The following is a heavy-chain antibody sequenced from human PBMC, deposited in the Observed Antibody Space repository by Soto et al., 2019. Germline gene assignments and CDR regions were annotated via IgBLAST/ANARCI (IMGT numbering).Heavy chain of an antibody. V-gene: IGHV3-30-3*01. CDR3: AREDGGIVLMVYATLSYFAY. CDR1: GFTFSSYA. D-gene: IGHD2-8*01. J-gene: IGHJ4*02. Sequence: QVQLVESGGGVVQPGRSLRLSCAASGFTFSSYAMHWVRQAPGKGLEWVAVISYDGSNKYYADSVKGRFTISRDNSKNTLYLQMNSRRAEDTAVYYCAREDGGIVLMVYATLSYFAYWGQGTLVTVSS. CDR2: ISYDGSNK.